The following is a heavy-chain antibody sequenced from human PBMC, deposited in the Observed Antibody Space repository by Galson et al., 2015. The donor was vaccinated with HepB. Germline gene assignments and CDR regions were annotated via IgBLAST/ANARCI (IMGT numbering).Heavy chain of an antibody. CDR1: GFTVSSNY. D-gene: IGHD4-17*01. J-gene: IGHJ6*02. CDR3: ARDQGDDYVNYYYYSGMDV. CDR2: IYSGGNT. Sequence: SLRLSCAASGFTVSSNYMSWVRQAPGKGLEWVSIIYSGGNTYYADSVKGRFTISRGNSKNTLYLQMNSLRTEDTAVYYCARDQGDDYVNYYYYSGMDVWGQGTTVTVPS. V-gene: IGHV3-66*02.